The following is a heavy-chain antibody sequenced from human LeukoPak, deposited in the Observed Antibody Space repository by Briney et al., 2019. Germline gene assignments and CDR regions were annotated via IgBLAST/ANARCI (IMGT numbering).Heavy chain of an antibody. J-gene: IGHJ4*02. D-gene: IGHD3-22*01. CDR1: GFTFSSYW. CDR2: IKQDGSEK. V-gene: IGHV3-7*01. CDR3: ARADSYYYDSSGYYSY. Sequence: GGSLRLSCAASGFTFSSYWMSWVRQAPGKGLEWVANIKQDGSEKYYVDSVKGRFTISRDNAKNSLYPQMNSLRAEDTAVYYCARADSYYYDSSGYYSYWGQGTLVTVSS.